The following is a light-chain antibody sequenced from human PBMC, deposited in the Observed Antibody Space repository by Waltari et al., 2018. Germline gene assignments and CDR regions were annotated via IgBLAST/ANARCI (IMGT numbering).Light chain of an antibody. Sequence: DVVMTPSPLSLPVTLGQPASISCRSSQGLVSRDGDNLLNWFQQRPGQSPRRLIYLVSRRDSGVPDRFSGSGSGTNFTLKISRLEAEDVGLYYCMQGKHWPWTFGQGTRVEI. V-gene: IGKV2-30*01. CDR3: MQGKHWPWT. J-gene: IGKJ1*01. CDR1: QGLVSRDGDNL. CDR2: LVS.